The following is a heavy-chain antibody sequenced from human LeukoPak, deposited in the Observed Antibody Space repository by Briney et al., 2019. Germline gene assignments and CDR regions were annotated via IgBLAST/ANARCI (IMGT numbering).Heavy chain of an antibody. Sequence: GGSLRLSCAASGFTFSSYWMSWVRQAPGKGLEWVANIKQDGSEKYNVDSVRGGFTISRDNAKNSLYLQMNSLRAEDTAVYYCARDKYYYDSSGYYGTNGGFDYWGQGTLVTVSS. D-gene: IGHD3-22*01. J-gene: IGHJ4*02. CDR2: IKQDGSEK. CDR3: ARDKYYYDSSGYYGTNGGFDY. V-gene: IGHV3-7*01. CDR1: GFTFSSYW.